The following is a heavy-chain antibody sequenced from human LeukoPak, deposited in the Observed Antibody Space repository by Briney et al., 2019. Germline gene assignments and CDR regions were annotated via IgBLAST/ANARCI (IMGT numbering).Heavy chain of an antibody. V-gene: IGHV6-1*01. CDR2: TYYRSKWYN. Sequence: RSQTLSLTCAISGDSVSSNSAAWNWIRQSPSRGLEWLGRTYYRSKWYNDYAVSVKSRITINPDASKNQFSLQLNSVTPEDTAVYYCARVSLNCGGDCYSGAPVFGFQHWGQGTLVTVSS. CDR1: GDSVSSNSAA. D-gene: IGHD2-21*02. J-gene: IGHJ1*01. CDR3: ARVSLNCGGDCYSGAPVFGFQH.